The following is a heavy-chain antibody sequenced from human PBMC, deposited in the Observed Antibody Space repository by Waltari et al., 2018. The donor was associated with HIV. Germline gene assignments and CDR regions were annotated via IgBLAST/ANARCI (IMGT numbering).Heavy chain of an antibody. D-gene: IGHD6-6*01. J-gene: IGHJ3*01. CDR2: IESDGSST. CDR3: VRAGRSSDGFDV. V-gene: IGHV3-74*01. CDR1: GFTFSRYW. Sequence: EVQLVESGGGLVQPGGSLRLSCGASGFTFSRYWMHWVRQAPGKGLVGVYLIESDGSSTNYADSVKGRVTISRDNAKNTLSLQMNSLSVEDTAVYYCVRAGRSSDGFDVWGQGTMVTVSS.